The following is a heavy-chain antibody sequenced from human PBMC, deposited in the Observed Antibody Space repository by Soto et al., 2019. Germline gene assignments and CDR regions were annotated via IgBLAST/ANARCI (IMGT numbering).Heavy chain of an antibody. CDR1: GFTFSSYA. Sequence: EVQLLESGGALVQPGGSLRLSCAASGFTFSSYAMSWVRQAPGKGLEWVSLISGSGGGTYYADSVKGRVTISRDNSKNTLYLQMNSLRAEDTAVFYCAKHLSNGSPDYWGQGTLVTVSS. J-gene: IGHJ4*02. CDR2: ISGSGGGT. D-gene: IGHD2-15*01. CDR3: AKHLSNGSPDY. V-gene: IGHV3-23*01.